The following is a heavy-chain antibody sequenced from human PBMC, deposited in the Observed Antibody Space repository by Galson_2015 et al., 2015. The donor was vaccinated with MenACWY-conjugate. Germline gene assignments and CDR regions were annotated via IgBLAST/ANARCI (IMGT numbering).Heavy chain of an antibody. V-gene: IGHV3-49*03. D-gene: IGHD2-2*01. CDR2: IRSKAYGGTT. CDR3: TREPQDIVVVPAAVCAFDI. Sequence: SLRLSCAASGFTFGDYAMSWFRQAPGKGLEWVGFIRSKAYGGTTEYAASVKGRFTISRDDSKSIAYLQMNSLKTEDTAVYYCTREPQDIVVVPAAVCAFDIWGQGTMVTVSS. CDR1: GFTFGDYA. J-gene: IGHJ3*02.